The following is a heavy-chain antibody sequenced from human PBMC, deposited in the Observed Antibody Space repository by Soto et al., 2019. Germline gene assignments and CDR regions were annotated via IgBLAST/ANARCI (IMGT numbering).Heavy chain of an antibody. CDR2: ITGSGGDT. Sequence: PGGSLRLSCAASGLTFDNYAMSWVRQAPGKGLEWVSAITGSGGDTFHTDSVKGRFTTSRDNSKNTLYMQMNSLRPEDTAVYYCAKGSASGSPYYFDYWGHGTLVTVSS. CDR1: GLTFDNYA. CDR3: AKGSASGSPYYFDY. D-gene: IGHD6-25*01. J-gene: IGHJ4*01. V-gene: IGHV3-23*01.